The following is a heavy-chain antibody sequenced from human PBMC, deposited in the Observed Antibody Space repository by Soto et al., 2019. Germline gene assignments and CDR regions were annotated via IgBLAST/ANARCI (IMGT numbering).Heavy chain of an antibody. CDR2: INPSGGST. J-gene: IGHJ6*02. V-gene: IGHV1-46*01. CDR3: ARDLSVFGVVGAMSYYYGMDV. Sequence: ASVKVSCKASGYTFTSYYMHWVRQAPGQGLEWMGIINPSGGSTSYAQKFQGRVTMTRDTSTSTVYMELSSLRSEDTAVYYCARDLSVFGVVGAMSYYYGMDVWGQGTTVTVSS. D-gene: IGHD3-3*01. CDR1: GYTFTSYY.